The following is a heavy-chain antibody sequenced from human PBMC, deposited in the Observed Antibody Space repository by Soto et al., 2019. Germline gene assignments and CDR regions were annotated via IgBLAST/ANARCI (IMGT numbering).Heavy chain of an antibody. Sequence: HPGGSLRLSCAASGFTFSSYAMSWVRQAPGKGLEWVSAISGSGGSTYYADSVKGRFTISRDNSKNTLYLQMNSLRAEDTAVYYCAKDPRIVATIGLGNDAFDIWGQGTMVTVSS. J-gene: IGHJ3*02. CDR1: GFTFSSYA. V-gene: IGHV3-23*01. CDR3: AKDPRIVATIGLGNDAFDI. CDR2: ISGSGGST. D-gene: IGHD5-12*01.